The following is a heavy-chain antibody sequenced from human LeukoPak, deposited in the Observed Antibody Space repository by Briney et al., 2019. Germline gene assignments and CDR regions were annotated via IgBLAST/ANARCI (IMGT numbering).Heavy chain of an antibody. J-gene: IGHJ3*02. CDR2: IDDSGNT. Sequence: SETLSLTCTVAGGSISRYYWSWIRRPPGKGLEWIGYIDDSGNTNYNPSLKSQVTISVDKSKNQFSLKLSFVTAADTAMYYCARSDYHNSGSHTVFDAFDIWGQGTRVTVSS. D-gene: IGHD3-10*01. CDR3: ARSDYHNSGSHTVFDAFDI. CDR1: GGSISRYY. V-gene: IGHV4-59*01.